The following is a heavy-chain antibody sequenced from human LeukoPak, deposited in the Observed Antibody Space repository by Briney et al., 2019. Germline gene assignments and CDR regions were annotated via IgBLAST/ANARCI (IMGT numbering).Heavy chain of an antibody. J-gene: IGHJ6*02. CDR3: ATSRGDYLDYYYGMDV. CDR1: GFTFSSYG. CDR2: ISYDGSNK. D-gene: IGHD4-17*01. Sequence: GGSLRLSCAASGFTFSSYGMHWVRQAPGKGLEWVAVISYDGSNKYYADSVKGRFTISRDNSKNTLYLQMNSLRAEDTAVYYCATSRGDYLDYYYGMDVWGQGTTVTVSS. V-gene: IGHV3-30*03.